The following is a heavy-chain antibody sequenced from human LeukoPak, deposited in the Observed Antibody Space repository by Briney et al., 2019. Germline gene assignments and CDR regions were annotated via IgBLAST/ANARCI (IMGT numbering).Heavy chain of an antibody. Sequence: GSLRLSSAASGFTFSSYWMSWLRQAPGQGLAWVANLNQDSTENYYVDPVKGRFTISRDKAKNSLYLQMNSLRAEDTAVYYCASRGWSIAAATKPTKVDYWGQGTLVTVSS. CDR2: LNQDSTEN. V-gene: IGHV3-7*01. D-gene: IGHD6-13*01. J-gene: IGHJ4*02. CDR3: ASRGWSIAAATKPTKVDY. CDR1: GFTFSSYW.